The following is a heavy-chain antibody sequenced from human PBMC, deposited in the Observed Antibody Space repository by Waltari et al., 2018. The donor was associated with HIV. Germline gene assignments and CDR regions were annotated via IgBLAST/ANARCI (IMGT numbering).Heavy chain of an antibody. Sequence: QVQLVESGGGVVQPGRSLRLSCAASGFTFSSYGMHWVRQAPGKVWEWVAVISSYDGNNKYYADSVKGRLTISRDNSKSTLYLQMNSLRAEDTAVYYCANLDSGQAGGWGQGTLVTVSS. CDR1: GFTFSSYG. D-gene: IGHD3-16*01. CDR2: ISSYDGNNK. V-gene: IGHV3-30*18. J-gene: IGHJ4*02. CDR3: ANLDSGQAGG.